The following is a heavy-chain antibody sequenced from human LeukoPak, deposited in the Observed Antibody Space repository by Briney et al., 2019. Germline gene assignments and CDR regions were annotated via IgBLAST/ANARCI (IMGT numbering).Heavy chain of an antibody. J-gene: IGHJ4*02. D-gene: IGHD1-7*01. CDR1: GFAFTTYA. CDR3: AKDFEGNYPDYLDY. Sequence: GGSLRLSCAASGFAFTTYAMTWVRQAPGKGLEWVSGISAGGGITSYADSVKGRFTVSRDNSKNTLYLQMNSLRAEDTAVYYCAKDFEGNYPDYLDYWGQGTLVTVSS. V-gene: IGHV3-23*01. CDR2: ISAGGGIT.